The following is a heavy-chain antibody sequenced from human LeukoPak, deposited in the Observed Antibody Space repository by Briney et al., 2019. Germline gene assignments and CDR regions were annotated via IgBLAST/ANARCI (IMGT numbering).Heavy chain of an antibody. CDR2: IFYSGST. J-gene: IGHJ4*02. D-gene: IGHD6-19*01. V-gene: IGHV4-39*01. Sequence: SETLSLTCTVSGGSISSTNSYWGWIRQSPGKGLEWIGSIFYSGSTYYTPSLKSRVTISVDTSKNQFSLKLSSVTAADTAVYYCTRQNSVAGTSFDYWGQGTLVTVSS. CDR1: GGSISSTNSY. CDR3: TRQNSVAGTSFDY.